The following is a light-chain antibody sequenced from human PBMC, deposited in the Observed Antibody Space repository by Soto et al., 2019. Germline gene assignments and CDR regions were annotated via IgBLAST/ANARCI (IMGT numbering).Light chain of an antibody. CDR3: QQYGSSPGT. CDR2: GAS. J-gene: IGKJ2*01. Sequence: VLPQSPGTLSLSPGERATLSCRASHNVNNNYLAWYQQKPGQAPRLLIRGASSRATGLPDRFSGSGSGTAFTLTTSRLEPEDFAVYYCQQYGSSPGTFGQGTKLEIK. V-gene: IGKV3-20*01. CDR1: HNVNNNY.